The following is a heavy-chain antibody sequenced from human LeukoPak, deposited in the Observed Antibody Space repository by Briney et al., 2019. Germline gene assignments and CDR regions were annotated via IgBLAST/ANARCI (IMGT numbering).Heavy chain of an antibody. CDR2: ISWNSGSI. D-gene: IGHD6-19*01. CDR3: AKAVSSGTGTYYFDY. CDR1: GFTFDDYA. V-gene: IGHV3-9*01. Sequence: GGSLRLSCAASGFTFDDYAMHWVRQAPGKGLEWVSGISWNSGSIGYADSVKGRFTISRDNAKNYLYLQMNSLRAEDTAFYYCAKAVSSGTGTYYFDYWGQGTLVTVSS. J-gene: IGHJ4*02.